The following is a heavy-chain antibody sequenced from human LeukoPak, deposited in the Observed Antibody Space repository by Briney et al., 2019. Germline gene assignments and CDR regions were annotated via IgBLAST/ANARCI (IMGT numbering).Heavy chain of an antibody. Sequence: GGSLRLSCAGSGFTFGGYGMHWFRQTPGKGLEWVAVIAYDGSRAFYADSVKGRFTISRDNSKNTMSVQMDDLRAEGTAVYYCTRYNNDHFDYWGQGTLVTVSS. CDR3: TRYNNDHFDY. V-gene: IGHV3-33*01. CDR1: GFTFGGYG. J-gene: IGHJ4*02. CDR2: IAYDGSRA. D-gene: IGHD1-14*01.